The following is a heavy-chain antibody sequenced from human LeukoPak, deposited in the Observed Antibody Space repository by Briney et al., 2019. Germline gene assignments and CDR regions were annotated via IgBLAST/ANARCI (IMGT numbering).Heavy chain of an antibody. CDR1: GYTFTGSY. Sequence: ASVKVSCKASGYTFTGSYMHWVRQAPGQGLEWMGWINPNSGGTNYAQKFQGRVTMTRDTSISTAYMELSRLRSDDTAVYYCARARTLNVDIVATIISGNLYFDYWGQGTLVTVSS. V-gene: IGHV1-2*02. D-gene: IGHD5-12*01. J-gene: IGHJ4*02. CDR3: ARARTLNVDIVATIISGNLYFDY. CDR2: INPNSGGT.